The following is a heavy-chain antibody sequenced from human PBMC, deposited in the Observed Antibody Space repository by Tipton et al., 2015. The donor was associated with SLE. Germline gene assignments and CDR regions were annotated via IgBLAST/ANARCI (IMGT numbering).Heavy chain of an antibody. D-gene: IGHD2-15*01. CDR1: GGSFSGYY. V-gene: IGHV4-34*01. J-gene: IGHJ3*02. CDR2: INHSGST. CDR3: ARFPRWQLGWAFDI. Sequence: TLSLTCAVYGGSFSGYYWSWIRQPPGKGLEWIGEINHSGSTNQNPSLKSRVTISVDTSKNQFSLKLSSVTAADTAVYYCARFPRWQLGWAFDIWGQGTMVTVSS.